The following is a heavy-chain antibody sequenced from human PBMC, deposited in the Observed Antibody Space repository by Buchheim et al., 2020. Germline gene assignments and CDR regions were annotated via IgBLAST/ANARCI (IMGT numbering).Heavy chain of an antibody. J-gene: IGHJ6*03. V-gene: IGHV3-33*01. Sequence: QVQLVESGGGVVQPGRSLRLSCAASGFTFSSYGMHWVRQAPGKGLEWVAVIWYDGSNKYYADSVKGRFTIYRDNSKNTLYLQMNSLRAEYTAVYYCAREIKRRIAAAGTGYYYYYMDVWGKGTT. D-gene: IGHD6-13*01. CDR1: GFTFSSYG. CDR2: IWYDGSNK. CDR3: AREIKRRIAAAGTGYYYYYMDV.